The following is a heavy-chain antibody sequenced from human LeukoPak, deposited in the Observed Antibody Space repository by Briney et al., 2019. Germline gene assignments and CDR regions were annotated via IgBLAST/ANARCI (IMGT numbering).Heavy chain of an antibody. CDR2: ISGSGDGT. Sequence: PGGSLRLSCAASGSIFSNYAMTWVRQGPGQGLEWVSGISGSGDGTNYADSVRGRFTISRDNSRNTVYLQMNSLRAEDTAVYYCAKERSDINDYYNFDYWGQGTLVTVSS. V-gene: IGHV3-23*01. CDR1: GSIFSNYA. CDR3: AKERSDINDYYNFDY. D-gene: IGHD3-22*01. J-gene: IGHJ4*02.